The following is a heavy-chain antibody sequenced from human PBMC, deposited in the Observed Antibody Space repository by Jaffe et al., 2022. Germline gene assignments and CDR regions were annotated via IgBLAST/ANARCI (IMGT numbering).Heavy chain of an antibody. V-gene: IGHV3-30*02. CDR2: IRYDGSNK. Sequence: QVQLVESGGGVVQPGGSLRLSCAASGFTFSSYGMHWVRQAPGKGLEWVAFIRYDGSNKYYADSVKGRFTISRDNSKNTLYLQMNSLRAEDTAVYYCANHRRGSCLEYWGQGTLVTVSS. CDR1: GFTFSSYG. CDR3: ANHRRGSCLEY. J-gene: IGHJ4*02. D-gene: IGHD2-15*01.